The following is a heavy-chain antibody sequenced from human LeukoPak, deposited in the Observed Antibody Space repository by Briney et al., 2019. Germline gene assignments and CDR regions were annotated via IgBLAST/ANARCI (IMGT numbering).Heavy chain of an antibody. D-gene: IGHD1-26*01. V-gene: IGHV3-7*01. J-gene: IGHJ3*02. CDR2: MNQDASHR. CDR1: RFNFVGYW. Sequence: VGSLRLSCQATRFNFVGYWMNWVRPPPPKEPARVANMNQDASHRYYVDSVRGRFTISRDNAKNSLYLQMNSLRVEDTAIYYCTRDVREAYDIWGQGTMVTVSS. CDR3: TRDVREAYDI.